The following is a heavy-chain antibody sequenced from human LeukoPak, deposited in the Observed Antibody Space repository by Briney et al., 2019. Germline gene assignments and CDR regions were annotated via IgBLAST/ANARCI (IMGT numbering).Heavy chain of an antibody. CDR3: ARGGGNYYDSSGYYPY. CDR2: ISSSSTYI. Sequence: PGGSLRLSCAASGFTFSSYNMNWVRQAPGKGLEWVSSISSSSTYIYYADSVKGRFTISRDNAKNSLYLQMNSLRAEDTAVYYCARGGGNYYDSSGYYPYWGQGTLVTVSS. V-gene: IGHV3-21*01. CDR1: GFTFSSYN. J-gene: IGHJ4*02. D-gene: IGHD3-22*01.